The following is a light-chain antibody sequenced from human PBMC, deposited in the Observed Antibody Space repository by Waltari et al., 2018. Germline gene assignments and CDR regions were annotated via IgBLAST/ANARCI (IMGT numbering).Light chain of an antibody. J-gene: IGKJ3*01. CDR3: QQYYTNPIT. V-gene: IGKV4-1*01. CDR2: WAA. Sequence: DIVMTQSPDSLAVSLGERATINCKSGQSILYNFNSKNYLAWYQQKPGQPPKLLISWAAIRESGVPDRVSGSGSGTDFALTISSLQAEDVAVYYCQQYYTNPITFGPGTKLEIK. CDR1: QSILYNFNSKNY.